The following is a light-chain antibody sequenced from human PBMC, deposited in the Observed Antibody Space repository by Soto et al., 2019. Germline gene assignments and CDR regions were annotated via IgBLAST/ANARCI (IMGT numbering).Light chain of an antibody. CDR3: QQSYSTPPWT. J-gene: IGKJ1*01. V-gene: IGKV1-39*01. CDR2: GAS. Sequence: DIQMTQSPSSLSASVGDRVTITCRASQSIANYLNWYQQKPGKAPKLLIYGASSLQSGVSSRFSGSGSGTDFTLTISSLQPEDFASYYCQQSYSTPPWTFGQGTKVEIK. CDR1: QSIANY.